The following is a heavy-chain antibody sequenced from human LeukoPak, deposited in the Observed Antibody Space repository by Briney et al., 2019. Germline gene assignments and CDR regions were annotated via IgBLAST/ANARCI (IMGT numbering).Heavy chain of an antibody. CDR1: GYTFTSYD. V-gene: IGHV1-8*03. D-gene: IGHD4-17*01. J-gene: IGHJ3*02. CDR2: MNPNSGNT. CDR3: ARVTYGDYAFDI. Sequence: ASVKVSCKASGYTFTSYDINWVRQATGQGLEWMGWMNPNSGNTGYAQKFQGRVTITRNTSISTAYMELSSLRSEDTAVYYCARVTYGDYAFDIWGQGTMVTVSS.